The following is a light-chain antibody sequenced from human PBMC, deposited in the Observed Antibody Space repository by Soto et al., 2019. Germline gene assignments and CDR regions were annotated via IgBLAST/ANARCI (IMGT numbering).Light chain of an antibody. CDR1: SSDINSYKF. Sequence: QSALTQPASVSASPGQSITISCTGSSSDINSYKFVSWYQVLPGKDPQLIIYEDDYRTPEISSRFSASKSGNTASLTISGVHLEDDSHYFCCSYSKANTWVFGGGTKLTVL. CDR3: CSYSKANTWV. J-gene: IGLJ3*02. V-gene: IGLV2-14*01. CDR2: EDD.